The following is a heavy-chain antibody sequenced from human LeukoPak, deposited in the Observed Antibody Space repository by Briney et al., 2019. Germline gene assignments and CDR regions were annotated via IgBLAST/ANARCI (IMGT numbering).Heavy chain of an antibody. CDR1: GYTFTSSD. Sequence: ASVKVSCKASGYTFTSSDINWVRQATGQGLEWMGWMNPNSGNTGYAQKLQGRVTMTVDTSISTAYMELTSLRSEDTAVYYCARDLDLWSGYGGFDYWGQGTLVTVSS. CDR2: MNPNSGNT. CDR3: ARDLDLWSGYGGFDY. V-gene: IGHV1-8*01. J-gene: IGHJ4*02. D-gene: IGHD3-3*01.